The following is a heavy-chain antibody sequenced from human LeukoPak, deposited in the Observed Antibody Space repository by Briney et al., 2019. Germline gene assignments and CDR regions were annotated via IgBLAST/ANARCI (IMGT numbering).Heavy chain of an antibody. V-gene: IGHV3-33*06. D-gene: IGHD2-2*01. CDR2: IWYDGSNK. CDR1: GFTFSSYG. J-gene: IGHJ4*02. Sequence: GGSLRLSCAASGFTFSSYGMHWVRQAPGKGLEWVAVIWYDGSNKYYADSVKGRFTISRDNSKNTLYPQMNSLRAEDTAVYYCAKGSIVVVPAAPDYWGQGTLVTVSS. CDR3: AKGSIVVVPAAPDY.